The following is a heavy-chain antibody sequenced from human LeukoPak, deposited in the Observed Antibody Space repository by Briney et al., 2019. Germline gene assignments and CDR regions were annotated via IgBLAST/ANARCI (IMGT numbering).Heavy chain of an antibody. D-gene: IGHD3-10*01. CDR3: ANSMVRGVAYYYYGMDV. V-gene: IGHV3-23*01. CDR2: ISGSGGST. CDR1: GFTFSSYA. Sequence: GGSLRLSCAASGFTFSSYAMSWVRQAPGKGLEWVSAISGSGGSTYYADSMKGRFTISRDNSKNTLYLQMNSLRAEDTAVYYCANSMVRGVAYYYYGMDVWGQGTTVTVSS. J-gene: IGHJ6*02.